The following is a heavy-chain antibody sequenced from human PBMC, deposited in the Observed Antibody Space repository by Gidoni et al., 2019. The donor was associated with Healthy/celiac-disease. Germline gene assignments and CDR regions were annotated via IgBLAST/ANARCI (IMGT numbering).Heavy chain of an antibody. CDR3: AREGGWELLRGLLEY. CDR1: GFTFSSYW. D-gene: IGHD1-26*01. Sequence: EVQLVESGGGLVQPGGSLRLSCAASGFTFSSYWMHWVRQAPGKGLVWVSRINSDGSSTSYADSVKGRFTISRDNAKNTLYLKMNSLRAEDTAVYYCAREGGWELLRGLLEYWGQGTLVTVSS. J-gene: IGHJ4*02. V-gene: IGHV3-74*01. CDR2: INSDGSST.